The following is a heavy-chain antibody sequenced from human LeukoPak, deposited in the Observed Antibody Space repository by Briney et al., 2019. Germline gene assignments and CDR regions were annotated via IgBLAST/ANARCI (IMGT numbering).Heavy chain of an antibody. CDR3: AKSPRQLVEIDY. CDR1: GFTFSSYA. D-gene: IGHD6-13*01. CDR2: ISSNGGST. V-gene: IGHV3-64*01. Sequence: PGGSLRLSCAASGFTFSSYAMHWVRQAPGKGLEYVSAISSNGGSTYYANSVKGRFTISRDNSKNTLYLQMGSLRAEDMAVYYCAKSPRQLVEIDYWGQGTLVTVSS. J-gene: IGHJ4*02.